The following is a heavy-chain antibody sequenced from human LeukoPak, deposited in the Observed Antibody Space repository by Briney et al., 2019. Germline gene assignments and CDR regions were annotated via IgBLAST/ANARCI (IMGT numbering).Heavy chain of an antibody. CDR2: ISGGGGSA. D-gene: IGHD2-2*01. J-gene: IGHJ5*02. CDR1: GFTFNNYS. CDR3: VKHRYCSSANCYVWGPYFDP. V-gene: IGHV3-23*01. Sequence: GGSLRLSCAASGFTFNNYSMSWVRQAPGKGLEWVSGISGGGGSAYYADSVRGRFTVSRDNSKNPLYLQMNSLRAEDTAIYYRVKHRYCSSANCYVWGPYFDPLGQGTLVTVSP.